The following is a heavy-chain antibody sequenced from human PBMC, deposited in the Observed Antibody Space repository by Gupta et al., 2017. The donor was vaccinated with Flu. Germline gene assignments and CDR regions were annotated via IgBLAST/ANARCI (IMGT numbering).Heavy chain of an antibody. D-gene: IGHD2-21*01. Sequence: QVQLQESGPGLVKPSETLSLTCPVSGGSIRSYYWSWIRQPPGKGLEWIGYIYYSGSTNYNPSLKSRVTISVDTSKNQFSLKLSSVTAADTAVYYCARLGHRGDYMDVWGKGTTVTVSS. CDR1: GGSIRSYY. CDR3: ARLGHRGDYMDV. J-gene: IGHJ6*03. CDR2: IYYSGST. V-gene: IGHV4-59*08.